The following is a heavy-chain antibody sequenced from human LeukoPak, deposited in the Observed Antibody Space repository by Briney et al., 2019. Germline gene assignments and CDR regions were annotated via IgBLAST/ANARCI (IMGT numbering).Heavy chain of an antibody. Sequence: GGSLRLSCAVSGLTVSNVWMNWVRQAPGKGLEWVGRIKSKKDGGTTEFAAPVRGRFTISRDDSQNTLYLQMNSLTSDDTAVYYCTQGSGFYYDYWGQGTLVTVSS. J-gene: IGHJ4*02. CDR1: GLTVSNVW. CDR2: IKSKKDGGTT. V-gene: IGHV3-15*07. D-gene: IGHD3-22*01. CDR3: TQGSGFYYDY.